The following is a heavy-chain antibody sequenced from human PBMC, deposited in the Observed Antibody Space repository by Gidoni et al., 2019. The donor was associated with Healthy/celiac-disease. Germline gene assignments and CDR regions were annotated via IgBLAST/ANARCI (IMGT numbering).Heavy chain of an antibody. Sequence: QVQLVQSGAEVKKPGASVKVSCKASGYTFTSYYMHWVRQAPGQGLEWMGIINPSGGSTSYAQKFQGRVTMTRDTSTSTVYMELSSLRSEDTAVYYCARDMTTVTTWGWFDPWGQGTLVTVSS. CDR1: GYTFTSYY. CDR2: INPSGGST. D-gene: IGHD4-17*01. V-gene: IGHV1-46*01. CDR3: ARDMTTVTTWGWFDP. J-gene: IGHJ5*02.